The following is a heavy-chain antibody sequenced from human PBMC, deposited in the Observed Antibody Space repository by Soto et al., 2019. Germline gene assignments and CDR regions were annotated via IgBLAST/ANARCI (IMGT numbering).Heavy chain of an antibody. CDR2: ISGSGDGT. CDR3: AGPGYSSQDY. V-gene: IGHV3-23*01. CDR1: GFTFSSFA. D-gene: IGHD5-18*01. Sequence: GGSLRFSCAASGFTFSSFALSWVRQAPGKGLEWVSAISGSGDGTDYADSVKGRFTISRDNSKNTLYLQMNSLRAEDTAVYYCAGPGYSSQDYWGQGALVTVSS. J-gene: IGHJ4*02.